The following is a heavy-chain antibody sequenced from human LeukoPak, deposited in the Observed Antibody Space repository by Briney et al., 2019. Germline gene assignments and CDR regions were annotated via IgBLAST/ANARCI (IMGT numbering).Heavy chain of an antibody. D-gene: IGHD1-7*01. CDR2: IYYSGST. J-gene: IGHJ5*02. CDR3: ARHFAPMRTTWCDP. CDR1: GGSIISSNYY. Sequence: SETLSLTCSVSGGSIISSNYYWGWIRQPPGKGLEWIGSIYYSGSTYCNPSLKSRVTISVDASKNQFSLKLSSVTAADTAVYYCARHFAPMRTTWCDPWGQGTLVTVSS. V-gene: IGHV4-39*01.